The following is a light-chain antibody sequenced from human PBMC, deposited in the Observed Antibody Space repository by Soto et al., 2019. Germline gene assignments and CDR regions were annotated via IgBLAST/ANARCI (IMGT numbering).Light chain of an antibody. Sequence: EVVMTQSPATLSVSPGERATLSCRASQSVCTNLAWYQQKPGQAPRPLIYGASTRATGVPARFSGSGSGTEFTLTISSLQSEDFAVYYCQQYNNWPRTFGQGTKVDVK. J-gene: IGKJ1*01. CDR2: GAS. V-gene: IGKV3-15*01. CDR3: QQYNNWPRT. CDR1: QSVCTN.